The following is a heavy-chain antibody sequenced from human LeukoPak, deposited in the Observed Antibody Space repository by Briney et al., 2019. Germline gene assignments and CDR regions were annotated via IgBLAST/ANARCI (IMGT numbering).Heavy chain of an antibody. CDR1: GGTFSSYA. J-gene: IGHJ4*02. CDR3: ARGRQVPRITMVRGVIFDY. V-gene: IGHV1-69*04. D-gene: IGHD3-10*01. CDR2: IIPILGIA. Sequence: GASVKVSCRASGGTFSSYAISWVRQAPGQGLERMGRIIPILGIANYAQKFQGRVTITADKSTSTAYMELSSLRSEDTAVYYCARGRQVPRITMVRGVIFDYWGQGTLVTVSS.